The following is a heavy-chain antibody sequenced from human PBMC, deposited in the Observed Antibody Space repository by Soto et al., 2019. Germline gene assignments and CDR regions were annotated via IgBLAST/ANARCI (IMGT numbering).Heavy chain of an antibody. J-gene: IGHJ6*02. CDR3: ARLQEVVATVKTYYYGMDV. V-gene: IGHV4-34*01. Sequence: SETLSLTCAVYGGSFSGYYWTWIRQPPGKGLEWIGGINQSGSTNYNPSLRSRVTISADTSKNQFSLNLSSVTAPDTAVYYCARLQEVVATVKTYYYGMDVWRQGTTVTVSS. D-gene: IGHD5-12*01. CDR1: GGSFSGYY. CDR2: INQSGST.